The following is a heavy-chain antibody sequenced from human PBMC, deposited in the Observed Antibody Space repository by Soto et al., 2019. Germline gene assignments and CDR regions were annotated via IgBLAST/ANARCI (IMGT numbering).Heavy chain of an antibody. CDR1: GYTFTSYG. J-gene: IGHJ3*02. D-gene: IGHD3-22*01. V-gene: IGHV1-18*01. CDR2: ISAYNGNT. Sequence: GASVKVSCKASGYTFTSYGISWVRQAPGQGLEWMGWISAYNGNTNYAQKLQGRVTMTTDTSTSTAYMELRSLRSDDTAVYYCARDLLYYDSSGYYRDVFDIWGQGTMVTVSS. CDR3: ARDLLYYDSSGYYRDVFDI.